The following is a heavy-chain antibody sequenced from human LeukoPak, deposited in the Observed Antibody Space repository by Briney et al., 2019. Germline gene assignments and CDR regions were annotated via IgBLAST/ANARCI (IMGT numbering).Heavy chain of an antibody. CDR2: IYYSGST. D-gene: IGHD1-26*01. CDR1: GGSISSSSYY. CDR3: ASSVGSTDY. J-gene: IGHJ4*02. V-gene: IGHV4-39*01. Sequence: PSETLSLTCTVSGGSISSSSYYWGWIRQPPGKGLEWIGNIYYSGSTYDNPSLKSRVSVSVDTSKNQFSLKLSSVTAADTAVYYCASSVGSTDYWGQGTLVTVSS.